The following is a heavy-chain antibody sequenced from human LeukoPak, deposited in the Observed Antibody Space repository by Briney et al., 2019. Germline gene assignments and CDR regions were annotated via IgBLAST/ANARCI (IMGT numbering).Heavy chain of an antibody. CDR2: ISSSSSYI. D-gene: IGHD3-3*01. V-gene: IGHV3-21*01. CDR1: GLTFSSYS. Sequence: GGSLRLSCAASGLTFSSYSMNWVRQAPGKGLEWVSSISSSSSYIYYADSVKGRFTISRDNAKNSLYLQMNSLRAEDTAVYCCARGYYDFWSGYSEPYYFDYWGQGTLVTVSS. CDR3: ARGYYDFWSGYSEPYYFDY. J-gene: IGHJ4*02.